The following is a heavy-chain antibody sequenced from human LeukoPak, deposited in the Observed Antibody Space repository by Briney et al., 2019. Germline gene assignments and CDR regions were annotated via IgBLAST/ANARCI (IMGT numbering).Heavy chain of an antibody. V-gene: IGHV1-2*02. CDR3: ARVATRFGIAAY. J-gene: IGHJ4*02. CDR1: GYTFTGYY. CDR2: INPNSGGT. Sequence: ASGKVSCKASGYTFTGYYVHWVRQAPGQGLEWMGWINPNSGGTNYAQKFQGRVTMTRDTSISTAYMELSRLISDDTAVYYCARVATRFGIAAYWGQGTLVTVSS. D-gene: IGHD3-10*01.